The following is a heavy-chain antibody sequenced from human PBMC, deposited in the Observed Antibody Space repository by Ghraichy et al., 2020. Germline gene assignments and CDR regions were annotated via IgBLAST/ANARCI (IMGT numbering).Heavy chain of an antibody. Sequence: GGSLRLSCAASGFTFSSYGMHWVRQAPGKGLEWVAVIWYDGSNKYYADSVKGRFTISRDNSKNTLYLQMNSLRAEDTAVYYCARDGGYSYGSEDAFDIWGQGTMVTVSS. D-gene: IGHD5-18*01. V-gene: IGHV3-33*01. J-gene: IGHJ3*02. CDR1: GFTFSSYG. CDR3: ARDGGYSYGSEDAFDI. CDR2: IWYDGSNK.